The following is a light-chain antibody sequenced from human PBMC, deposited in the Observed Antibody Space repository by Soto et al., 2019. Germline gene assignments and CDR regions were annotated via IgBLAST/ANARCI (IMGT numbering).Light chain of an antibody. CDR1: QSVSRNN. CDR2: GAS. CDR3: QQYGASPRT. J-gene: IGKJ1*01. V-gene: IGKV3-20*01. Sequence: EIVLTQSPGTLSLSPGERATLSCRASQSVSRNNLAWYQHKRGQAPRLLMYGASSRATGIPDRFSGSGSGTDFTLTITRLEPEDFAVYYCQQYGASPRTFGQGTKVEIK.